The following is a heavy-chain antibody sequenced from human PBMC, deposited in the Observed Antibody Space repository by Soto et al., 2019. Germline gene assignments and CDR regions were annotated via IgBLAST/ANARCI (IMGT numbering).Heavy chain of an antibody. J-gene: IGHJ4*02. CDR1: GFTFSSYA. V-gene: IGHV3-23*01. CDR2: ISGSGGST. Sequence: EVQLLESGGGLVQPGGSLRLSCAASGFTFSSYAMSWVRQAPGKGLEWVSAISGSGGSTYYADSVKGRFTISRDNSKNTLYLQMNSLRAEDTAVYYCAKDPWGGVTTMPPVDYWGQGTLVTVSS. CDR3: AKDPWGGVTTMPPVDY. D-gene: IGHD4-17*01.